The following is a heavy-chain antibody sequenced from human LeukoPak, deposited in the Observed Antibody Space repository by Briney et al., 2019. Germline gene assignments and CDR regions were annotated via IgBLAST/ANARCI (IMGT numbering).Heavy chain of an antibody. CDR2: IYSGGTT. CDR3: ARASTITTIFDY. V-gene: IGHV3-53*01. Sequence: GGSLRLSCAASGFTISSNYMSWVRQAPGKGLQWVSIIYSGGTTYYADSVKGRFTISRDSSKNTLYLQMDSLRAEDTAVYYCARASTITTIFDYWSQGTLVTVSS. CDR1: GFTISSNY. J-gene: IGHJ4*02. D-gene: IGHD5/OR15-5a*01.